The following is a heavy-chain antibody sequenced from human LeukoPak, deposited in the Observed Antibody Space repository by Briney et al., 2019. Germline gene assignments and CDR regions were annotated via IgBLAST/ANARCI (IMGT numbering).Heavy chain of an antibody. CDR1: GFTFSNYA. CDR3: AKGGDYDVLTGYYVSDY. D-gene: IGHD3-9*01. Sequence: GGSLRLSCAASGFTFSNYAMSWVRQAPGKGLEWVSAITGSGSGIYYADSMKSRFTISRDNSKNTLYLQINSLRAEDTAVYYCAKGGDYDVLTGYYVSDYWGQGTLVTVSS. J-gene: IGHJ4*02. CDR2: ITGSGSGI. V-gene: IGHV3-23*01.